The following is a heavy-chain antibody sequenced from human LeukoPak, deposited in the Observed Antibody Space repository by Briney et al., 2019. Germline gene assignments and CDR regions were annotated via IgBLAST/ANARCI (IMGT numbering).Heavy chain of an antibody. CDR2: ISGYNGNT. J-gene: IGHJ4*02. CDR3: ARRATTERGYSYGLDY. CDR1: GYTFTTYN. Sequence: ATVKVSCKASGYTFTTYNINWVRQAPGQGLEWMGWISGYNGNTNYAQKLQGRVTMTTDTSTSTAYMELRSLKSDDTAVYYCARRATTERGYSYGLDYWGQGTLVTVSS. D-gene: IGHD5-18*01. V-gene: IGHV1-18*01.